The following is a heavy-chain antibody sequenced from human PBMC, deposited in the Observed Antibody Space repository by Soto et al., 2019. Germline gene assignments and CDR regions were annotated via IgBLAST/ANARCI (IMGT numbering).Heavy chain of an antibody. D-gene: IGHD3-10*01. Sequence: SETLSLTCTVSGGSISSYYWSWIRQPAGKGLEWIGRVYTSGSTNYNPSLKSRVTMSVDTSKNQFSLKLSSVTAEDTAVYYCARDQGSGVYGTDVWGQGTTVTVSS. CDR1: GGSISSYY. CDR2: VYTSGST. J-gene: IGHJ6*02. V-gene: IGHV4-4*07. CDR3: ARDQGSGVYGTDV.